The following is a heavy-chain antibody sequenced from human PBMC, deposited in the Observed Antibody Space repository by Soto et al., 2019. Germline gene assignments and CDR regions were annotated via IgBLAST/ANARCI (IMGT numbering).Heavy chain of an antibody. CDR2: IKSKTDGGTT. D-gene: IGHD4-17*01. Sequence: VQLVESGGGLVKPGGSLRLSCAASGFIFNNAWMNWVRQVPGRGLEWVGRIKSKTDGGTTDYAAPVKDRFTISRDDSGNTVYLQMNSLKTEDTGVYYCTTGMTSVVNPWGQGTLVTVSS. CDR3: TTGMTSVVNP. CDR1: GFIFNNAW. V-gene: IGHV3-15*07. J-gene: IGHJ5*02.